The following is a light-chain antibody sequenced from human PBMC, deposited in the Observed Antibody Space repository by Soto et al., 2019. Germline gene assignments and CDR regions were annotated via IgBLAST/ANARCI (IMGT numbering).Light chain of an antibody. CDR1: QSISSN. Sequence: EIVMTQSPATQSVSPGERATLSCRASQSISSNLAWYQQKPGQTPRLLIYGTSTRATGIPARFSGSGSGTEFTLTISSLQSEDFAVYYCQQYNNWPAWTFGQGTKVDI. CDR2: GTS. V-gene: IGKV3-15*01. CDR3: QQYNNWPAWT. J-gene: IGKJ1*01.